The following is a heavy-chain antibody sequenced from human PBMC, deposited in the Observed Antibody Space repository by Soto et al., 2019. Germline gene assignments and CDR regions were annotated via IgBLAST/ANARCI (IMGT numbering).Heavy chain of an antibody. CDR2: IDPSDSYT. CDR1: GYSFTSYW. J-gene: IGHJ5*02. D-gene: IGHD4-4*01. V-gene: IGHV5-10-1*01. Sequence: PGESLKISCKGSGYSFTSYWTSWVRQMPGKGLEWMGRIDPSDSYTNYSPSFQGHVTISADKSISTAYLQWSSLKASDTAMYYCARSAIYSTAFLDWFDPWGQGTLVTVSS. CDR3: ARSAIYSTAFLDWFDP.